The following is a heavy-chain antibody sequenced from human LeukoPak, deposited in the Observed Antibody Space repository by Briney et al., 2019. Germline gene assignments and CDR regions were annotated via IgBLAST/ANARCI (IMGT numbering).Heavy chain of an antibody. CDR3: ARGSTGSGTYSTLDY. D-gene: IGHD1-26*01. V-gene: IGHV3-30-3*01. CDR2: ISYDESNK. Sequence: GRSLRFSCAASGFTFTSYAVHWVRQAPGKGLEWVAVISYDESNKYYADSVKGRFTISRDNSKNTLYLQMNSLRAEDTAVYYCARGSTGSGTYSTLDYWGQGTLVTVSS. CDR1: GFTFTSYA. J-gene: IGHJ4*02.